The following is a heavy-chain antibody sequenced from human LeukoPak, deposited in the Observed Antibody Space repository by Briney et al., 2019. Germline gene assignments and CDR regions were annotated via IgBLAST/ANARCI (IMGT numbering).Heavy chain of an antibody. V-gene: IGHV4-61*02. CDR1: GGSISSSSFY. Sequence: SETLCLTCTVSGGSISSSSFYWGWIRPPAGKGLEWVGRIYGSGNTDYNPSLKSRVTMSIATCKNQFSLNVVSVTAADRAVYYCARDSGSTGEVKFDPWGQGTLVKVSS. D-gene: IGHD3-10*01. J-gene: IGHJ5*02. CDR2: IYGSGNT. CDR3: ARDSGSTGEVKFDP.